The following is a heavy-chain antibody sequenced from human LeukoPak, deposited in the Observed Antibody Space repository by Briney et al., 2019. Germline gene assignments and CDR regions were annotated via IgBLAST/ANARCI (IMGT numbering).Heavy chain of an antibody. D-gene: IGHD3-10*01. CDR2: ISGSGGST. CDR3: AKDRIRFGELPDAFDI. CDR1: GFTFSSYA. V-gene: IGHV3-23*01. J-gene: IGHJ3*02. Sequence: GGSLRLSCAASGFTFSSYAMSWVRQAPGKGLEWVSAISGSGGSTYYADSVKDRFTISRDNSKNTLYLQMNSLRAEDTAVYYCAKDRIRFGELPDAFDIWGQGTMVTVSS.